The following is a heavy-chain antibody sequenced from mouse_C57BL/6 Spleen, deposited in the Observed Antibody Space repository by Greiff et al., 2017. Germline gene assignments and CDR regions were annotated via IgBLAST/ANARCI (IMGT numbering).Heavy chain of an antibody. CDR2: IDPSDSET. D-gene: IGHD1-1*01. CDR3: ASERGSSLFDY. CDR1: GYTFTSYW. J-gene: IGHJ2*01. Sequence: VQLEETGAELGRPGASVKRSCKASGYTFTSYWMHWVKQRPIQGLEWIGNIDPSDSETHYNQKFKDKATLTEDKSSSTAYMQLSSLKSEDSAVYDCASERGSSLFDYWGQGTTLTVSS. V-gene: IGHV1-52*01.